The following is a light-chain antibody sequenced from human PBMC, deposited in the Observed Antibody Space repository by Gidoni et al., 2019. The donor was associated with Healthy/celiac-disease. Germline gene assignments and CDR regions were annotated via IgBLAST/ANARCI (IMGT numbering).Light chain of an antibody. V-gene: IGKV3-11*01. J-gene: IGKJ4*01. CDR2: DAS. CDR3: QQRSNWLT. Sequence: EIVLTPSPAPLSLSPGESATPSCRASQSVSSYLAWYQQKPGQAPRLLIYDASNRATGIPARFSGSGSGTDFTLTISSLEPEDFAVYYCQQRSNWLTFGGGTKVEIK. CDR1: QSVSSY.